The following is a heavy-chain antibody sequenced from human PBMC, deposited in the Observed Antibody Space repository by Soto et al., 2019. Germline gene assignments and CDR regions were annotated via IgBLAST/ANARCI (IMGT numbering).Heavy chain of an antibody. D-gene: IGHD2-2*01. CDR3: ARAPAAPYAKHYYFYYLDV. Sequence: QVQLVESGGGVVQPGRSLRLSCAASGFTFSSYGMHWVRQAPGKGLEWVAVIWSDGSNKYYADSVKGRFTISRDNSKNTVYLQMNSLRAEDTAVYYCARAPAAPYAKHYYFYYLDVRGKGTTVTVSS. V-gene: IGHV3-33*01. CDR2: IWSDGSNK. J-gene: IGHJ6*03. CDR1: GFTFSSYG.